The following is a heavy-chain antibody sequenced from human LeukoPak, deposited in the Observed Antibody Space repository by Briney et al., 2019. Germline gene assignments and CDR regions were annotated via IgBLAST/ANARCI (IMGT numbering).Heavy chain of an antibody. CDR1: GFTFSNYA. D-gene: IGHD3-3*01. Sequence: GGSLSLSWATAGFTFSNYAMSWVRQAPGRGREWVSGISYVDGGTYYADSVKGRFTISRDNAKNTLYLQMNSLRAEDTAVYYCARAGITIFGVVNWFDPWGQGTLVTVSS. J-gene: IGHJ5*02. CDR3: ARAGITIFGVVNWFDP. V-gene: IGHV3-23*01. CDR2: ISYVDGGT.